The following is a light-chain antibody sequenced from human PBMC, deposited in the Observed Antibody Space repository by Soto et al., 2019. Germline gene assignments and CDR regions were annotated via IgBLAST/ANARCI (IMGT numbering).Light chain of an antibody. J-gene: IGKJ5*01. Sequence: DIQMTQSPSSLSASVGDRVSITCRASQGISTYLNWFQQKPGEAPNLLLYAASTLQSGVPSRFGGSGSGTDFTLTISSLQPEDFATYYCQQSYDHPVTFGQGTRLEIK. CDR1: QGISTY. CDR3: QQSYDHPVT. CDR2: AAS. V-gene: IGKV1-39*01.